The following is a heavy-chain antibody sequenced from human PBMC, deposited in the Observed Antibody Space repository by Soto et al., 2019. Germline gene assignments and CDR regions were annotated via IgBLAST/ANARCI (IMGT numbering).Heavy chain of an antibody. D-gene: IGHD1-1*01. V-gene: IGHV1-18*01. CDR2: ISAYNGNT. J-gene: IGHJ6*02. Sequence: QVQLVQSGAEVKKPRASVKISCKASGYTFTSYGISWVRQAPGQGREWMGRISAYNGNTNYAQKLRGRVTMTTDTSTSPTHTQWTSLRSDQTHVYYRPVHRNHYYGRDHMGQGT. CDR3: PVHRNHYYGRDH. CDR1: GYTFTSYG.